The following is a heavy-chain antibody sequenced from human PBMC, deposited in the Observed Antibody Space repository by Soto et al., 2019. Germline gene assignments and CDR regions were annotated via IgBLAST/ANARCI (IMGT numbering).Heavy chain of an antibody. CDR3: TTDTVITFGGVIVSTRVPRTDAFDI. J-gene: IGHJ3*02. Sequence: GSLRLSCAASGFTLSNAWMSWVRQAPGKGLEWVGRIKSKTDGGTTDYAAPVKGRFTISRDDSKNTLYLQMNSLKTEDTAVYYRTTDTVITFGGVIVSTRVPRTDAFDIWGQGTMVT. D-gene: IGHD3-16*02. CDR2: IKSKTDGGTT. CDR1: GFTLSNAW. V-gene: IGHV3-15*01.